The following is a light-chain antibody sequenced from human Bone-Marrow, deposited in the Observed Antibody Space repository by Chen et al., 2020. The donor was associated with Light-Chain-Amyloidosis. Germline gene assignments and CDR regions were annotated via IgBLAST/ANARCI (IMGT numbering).Light chain of an antibody. V-gene: IGKV4-1*01. CDR3: QQYGTSPLT. Sequence: IAMNQSPDSLAVSLGERATINCTSTQSVIYSSNNNNYLAWYQQKPGQPPRLLIYWASTRESGVPDRFSGSGSGTDFTLTINRLEPEDFAMYYCQQYGTSPLTFGGGTKVEIK. J-gene: IGKJ4*01. CDR1: QSVIYSSNNNNY. CDR2: WAS.